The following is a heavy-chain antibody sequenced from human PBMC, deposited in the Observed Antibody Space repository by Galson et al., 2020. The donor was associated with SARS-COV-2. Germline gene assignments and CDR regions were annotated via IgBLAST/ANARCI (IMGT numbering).Heavy chain of an antibody. CDR1: GFTFSSYS. Sequence: GGSLRLSCAASGFTFSSYSMNWVRQAPGKGLEWVSYISSSSSTIYYADSVKGRFTISRDNAKNSLYLQMNSLRDEDTAVYYCARDPYYYGSGSSNNYYYYYGMDVWGQGTTVTVSS. CDR3: ARDPYYYGSGSSNNYYYYYGMDV. CDR2: ISSSSSTI. J-gene: IGHJ6*02. D-gene: IGHD3-10*01. V-gene: IGHV3-48*02.